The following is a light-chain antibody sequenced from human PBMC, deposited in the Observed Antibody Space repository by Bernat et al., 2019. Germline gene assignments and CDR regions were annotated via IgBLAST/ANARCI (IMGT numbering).Light chain of an antibody. CDR2: EVS. J-gene: IGLJ3*02. V-gene: IGLV2-8*01. CDR1: SSDVGVHAH. CDR3: SSYAGSFNWV. Sequence: QSALTQPPSASGSPGQSVTISCTGTSSDVGVHAHVSWYQQHPGKAPKVMIYEVSERPSGVPDRFSGSRSGNTASLTVAGLQPEDEADYYCSSYAGSFNWVFGGGTKLTVL.